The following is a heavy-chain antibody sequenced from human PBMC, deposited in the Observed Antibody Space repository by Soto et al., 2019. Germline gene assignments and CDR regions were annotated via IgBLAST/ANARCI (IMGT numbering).Heavy chain of an antibody. CDR3: ANDAVYTLSS. Sequence: QVQLVESGGGVVQPGRSLRLSCAASGFTFSSYGMHWVRQAPGKGLEWVAVISSDGSNKYYADSVKGRFTISRDNSKNTLYPQMTSLRGEDTAVYYCANDAVYTLSSWGRGGLVTVPS. D-gene: IGHD1-20*01. CDR1: GFTFSSYG. CDR2: ISSDGSNK. J-gene: IGHJ5*02. V-gene: IGHV3-30*18.